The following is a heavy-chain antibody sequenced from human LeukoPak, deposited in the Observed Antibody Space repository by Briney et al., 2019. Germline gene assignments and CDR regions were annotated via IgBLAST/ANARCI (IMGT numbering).Heavy chain of an antibody. CDR2: IYYSGST. V-gene: IGHV4-59*01. Sequence: SETLSLTCTLSGGSISSYYWNWLRQPPGKGLEWIGYIYYSGSTNYNPSLKSRVTITVDTSKKQFSLKVSSVTAADTAVYYCARSRDAYNRDFDYWGQGTLVTVSS. CDR1: GGSISSYY. CDR3: ARSRDAYNRDFDY. D-gene: IGHD5-24*01. J-gene: IGHJ4*02.